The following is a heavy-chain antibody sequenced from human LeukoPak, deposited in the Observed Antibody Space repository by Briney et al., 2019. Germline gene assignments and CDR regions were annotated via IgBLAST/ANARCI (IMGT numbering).Heavy chain of an antibody. J-gene: IGHJ4*02. Sequence: GGSLRLSCAASGFSFSSSWMSWVRQAPGKGLEWVANIKEDGNEKNYVDSVKGRFTISRDNAKSSVYLQMNSLRAEDTAMYYCAKDTWLVAVGIQVFDYWGQGILVTVSS. CDR3: AKDTWLVAVGIQVFDY. V-gene: IGHV3-7*03. CDR2: IKEDGNEK. CDR1: GFSFSSSW. D-gene: IGHD6-19*01.